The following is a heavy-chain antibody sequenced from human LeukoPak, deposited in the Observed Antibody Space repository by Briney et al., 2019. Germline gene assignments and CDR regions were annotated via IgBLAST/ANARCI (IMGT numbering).Heavy chain of an antibody. CDR2: INHSGST. J-gene: IGHJ4*02. CDR3: ARGRSGSSWIDY. Sequence: SETLSLTCAVYGGSFSGYYWSWLRQPPGKGLEWIGEINHSGSTNYNPSLKGRVTISVDTSKNQFSLKLSSVTAADTAVYYCARGRSGSSWIDYWGQGTLVPVSS. CDR1: GGSFSGYY. D-gene: IGHD1-26*01. V-gene: IGHV4-34*01.